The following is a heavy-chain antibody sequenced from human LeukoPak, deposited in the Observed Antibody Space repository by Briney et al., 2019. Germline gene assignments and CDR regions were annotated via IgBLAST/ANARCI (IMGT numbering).Heavy chain of an antibody. J-gene: IGHJ3*02. CDR3: ARGEYYYDSSGYYGLDAFDI. CDR2: IYTSGST. Sequence: SETLSLTCTVSGGSISSYYWRWIRQPAGKGLEWIGRIYTSGSTNYNPSLKSRVTMSVDTSKNQFSLKLSSVTAADTAVYYCARGEYYYDSSGYYGLDAFDIWGQGTMVTVSS. CDR1: GGSISSYY. V-gene: IGHV4-4*07. D-gene: IGHD3-22*01.